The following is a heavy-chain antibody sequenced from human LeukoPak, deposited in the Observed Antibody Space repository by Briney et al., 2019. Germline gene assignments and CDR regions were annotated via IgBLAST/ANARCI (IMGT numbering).Heavy chain of an antibody. J-gene: IGHJ4*02. V-gene: IGHV1-69*04. CDR3: ARYYDSSGYYDDY. CDR1: GGTFSCYA. D-gene: IGHD3-22*01. CDR2: VIPILGIA. Sequence: SVTVSFKASGGTFSCYAISWVRQPPGQGLEWMGRVIPILGIANYAQKFQGRVTITADKSTSTAYMELSSLRSEDTAVYYCARYYDSSGYYDDYWGQGTLVTVSS.